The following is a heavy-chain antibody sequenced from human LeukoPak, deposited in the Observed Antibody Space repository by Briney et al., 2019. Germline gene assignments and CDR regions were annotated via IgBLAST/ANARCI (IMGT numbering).Heavy chain of an antibody. CDR2: IKQDGSEK. D-gene: IGHD3-9*01. V-gene: IGHV3-7*01. J-gene: IGHJ4*02. Sequence: GGSLRLSCAASGFTFSSYWMSWVRQAPGEGLEWVANIKQDGSEKYYVDSVKGRFTISRDNAKNSLYLQMNSLRAEDTAVYYCARDAYYDILTGHFDYWGQGTLVTVSS. CDR3: ARDAYYDILTGHFDY. CDR1: GFTFSSYW.